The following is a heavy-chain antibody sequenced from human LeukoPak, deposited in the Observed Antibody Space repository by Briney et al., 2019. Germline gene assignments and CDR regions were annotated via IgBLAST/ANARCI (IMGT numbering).Heavy chain of an antibody. CDR1: GFTFSSYW. D-gene: IGHD1-1*01. J-gene: IGHJ4*02. CDR3: ATVPDSSLDY. CDR2: IKQDGSEK. Sequence: GGSLRLSCAASGFTFSSYWVSWVRQAPGKGLEWVANIKQDGSEKYYVDSVKGRFTISRDNAKNSLYLQMNSLRAEDTAVYYCATVPDSSLDYWGQGTLVTVSS. V-gene: IGHV3-7*01.